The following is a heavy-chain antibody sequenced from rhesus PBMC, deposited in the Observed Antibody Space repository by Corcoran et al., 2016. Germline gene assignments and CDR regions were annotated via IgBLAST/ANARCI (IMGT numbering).Heavy chain of an antibody. CDR3: ARDGGVGTTFGYGLDS. D-gene: IGHD1-20*01. J-gene: IGHJ6*01. Sequence: QLQLQESGPGLVKPSETLSPTCAVSGGSISSNYWSWIRQPPGKGLELIGRTSGSSGPTDYNPSLKSRVTISTDTSKNQFSLKLNSVTAADTAVYYCARDGGVGTTFGYGLDSWGQGVVVTVSS. V-gene: IGHV4-173*01. CDR1: GGSISSNY. CDR2: TSGSSGPT.